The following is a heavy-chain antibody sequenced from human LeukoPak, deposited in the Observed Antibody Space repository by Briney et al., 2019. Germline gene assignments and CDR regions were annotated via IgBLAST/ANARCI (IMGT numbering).Heavy chain of an antibody. D-gene: IGHD1-14*01. Sequence: KSGGSERLSCAASGFSFSTYYVNWVRQAPGKGLEWVSCISSSSTYIYYADSVRSRFAISRDNAKNSRYLQMNSLRAEDTAVYYCARENHGSFDYGAGGSGDTVSS. V-gene: IGHV3-21*01. J-gene: IGHJ4*02. CDR3: ARENHGSFDY. CDR2: ISSSSTYI. CDR1: GFSFSTYY.